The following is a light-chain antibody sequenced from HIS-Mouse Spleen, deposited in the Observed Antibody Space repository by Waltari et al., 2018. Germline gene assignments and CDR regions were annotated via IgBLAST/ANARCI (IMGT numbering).Light chain of an antibody. J-gene: IGLJ3*02. CDR3: SSDAGSNNFV. CDR2: EVS. CDR1: SSDVGGYNY. Sequence: QSALTQPPSSSGSPGQSVTISCTGTSSDVGGYNYVSWYQQHPGKAPKLMIYEVSKRPSGGPDRFSGSKSGNTASLTVSGLQAEDEADYYCSSDAGSNNFVFGGGTKLTVL. V-gene: IGLV2-8*01.